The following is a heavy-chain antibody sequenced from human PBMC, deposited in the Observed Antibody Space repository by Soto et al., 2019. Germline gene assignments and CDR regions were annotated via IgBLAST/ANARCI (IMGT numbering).Heavy chain of an antibody. CDR1: GFTFSSYG. D-gene: IGHD1-26*01. CDR3: ARDTREGGAFDI. CDR2: IWYDGSNK. Sequence: QVQLVESGGGVVQPGRSLRLSCAASGFTFSSYGMHWVRQAPGKGLEWVAVIWYDGSNKYYADSVKGRFTISRYNSKNTLYLQMNSLRAEDTAVYYCARDTREGGAFDIWGQGTMVTVSS. V-gene: IGHV3-33*01. J-gene: IGHJ3*02.